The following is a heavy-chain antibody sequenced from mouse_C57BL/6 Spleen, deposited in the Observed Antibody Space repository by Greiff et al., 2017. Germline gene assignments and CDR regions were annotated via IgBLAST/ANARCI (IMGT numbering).Heavy chain of an antibody. J-gene: IGHJ3*01. CDR3: AREDTTVVGGFAY. CDR2: ISYDGSN. Sequence: EVQLQESGPGLVKPSQSLSLTCSVTGYSITSGYYWNWIRQFPGNKLEWMGYISYDGSNNYNPSLKNRISITRDTSKNQFFLKLNSVTTEDTATYYCAREDTTVVGGFAYWGQGTLVTVSA. CDR1: GYSITSGYY. D-gene: IGHD1-1*01. V-gene: IGHV3-6*01.